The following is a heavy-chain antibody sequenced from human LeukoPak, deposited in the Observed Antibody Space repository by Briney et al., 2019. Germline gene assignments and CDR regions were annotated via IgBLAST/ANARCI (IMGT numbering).Heavy chain of an antibody. CDR1: GFTFSSYA. Sequence: GGSLRLSCAASGFTFSSYAMSWVRQAPGKGLEWASAISGSGGSTYYADSVKGRFTIPRDNSKNTLYLQMNSLRDEDTAVYYCAKDRRGSYYVFLHWGQGTLVTVSS. J-gene: IGHJ4*02. V-gene: IGHV3-23*01. D-gene: IGHD1-26*01. CDR2: ISGSGGST. CDR3: AKDRRGSYYVFLH.